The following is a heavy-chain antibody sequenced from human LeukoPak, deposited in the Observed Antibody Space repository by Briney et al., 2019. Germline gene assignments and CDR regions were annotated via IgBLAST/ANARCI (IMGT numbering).Heavy chain of an antibody. J-gene: IGHJ5*02. Sequence: SETLSLTCTVSGGSISSGGYYWSWIRQPPGKGLEWIGYIYHSGSTYYNPSLKSRVTISVDRSKNQFSLKLSSVTAADTAVYYCARSIRYCSSTSCPRGFDPWGQGTLVTVSS. CDR3: ARSIRYCSSTSCPRGFDP. D-gene: IGHD2-2*01. V-gene: IGHV4-30-2*01. CDR2: IYHSGST. CDR1: GGSISSGGYY.